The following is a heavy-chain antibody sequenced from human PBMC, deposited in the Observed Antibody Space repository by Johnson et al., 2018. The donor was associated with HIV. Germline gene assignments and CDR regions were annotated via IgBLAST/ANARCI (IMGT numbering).Heavy chain of an antibody. D-gene: IGHD6-19*01. V-gene: IGHV3-11*04. CDR2: ISSSCSTK. Sequence: QVQLVESGGGLVKPGGSLIVSCEASGLTFSDYYMSWIRQAPGKGLEWVSYISSSCSTKHYADSVKGRFTISRDNAKNSLFLQMNSLRAEDTAVYYCAKDREGSGWYEGVAFDIWGQGTMVTVSS. CDR3: AKDREGSGWYEGVAFDI. J-gene: IGHJ3*02. CDR1: GLTFSDYY.